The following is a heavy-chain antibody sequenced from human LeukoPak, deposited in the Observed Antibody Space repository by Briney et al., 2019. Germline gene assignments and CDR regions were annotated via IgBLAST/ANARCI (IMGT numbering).Heavy chain of an antibody. CDR3: ARQKLGLYAFDI. V-gene: IGHV4-4*07. CDR1: GGSISSYY. J-gene: IGHJ3*02. D-gene: IGHD7-27*01. CDR2: IYSSGSS. Sequence: SETLSLTCSVSGGSISSYYWNWIRQPAGKGLEWIGRIYSSGSSNYNPPLKSRVTMSVDMSKNQFSLKLSSVTAADTAVYYCARQKLGLYAFDIWGQGTMVTVSS.